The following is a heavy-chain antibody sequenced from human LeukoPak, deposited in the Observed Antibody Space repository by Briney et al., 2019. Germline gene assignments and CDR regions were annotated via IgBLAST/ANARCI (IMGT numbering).Heavy chain of an antibody. CDR2: ISDSGGST. CDR3: AKRGSSWSYFDY. D-gene: IGHD6-13*01. CDR1: GFTFSDYA. Sequence: GGSLRLSCAASGFTFSDYAMTWVRQAPGKGLQWVSLISDSGGSTYYADSVKGRFTVSRDNPKATLYLQMNSLRADDTAVYFCAKRGSSWSYFDYWGQGTLVTVSS. V-gene: IGHV3-23*01. J-gene: IGHJ4*02.